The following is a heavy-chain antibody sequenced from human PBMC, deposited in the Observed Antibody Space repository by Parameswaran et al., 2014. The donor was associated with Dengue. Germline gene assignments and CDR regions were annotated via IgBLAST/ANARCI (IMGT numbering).Heavy chain of an antibody. CDR2: INPNSGGT. D-gene: IGHD3-10*01. CDR3: AIPYGSGSYLSGMDV. V-gene: IGHV1-2*04. J-gene: IGHJ6*04. Sequence: WVRQAPGQGLEWMGWINPNSGGTNYAQKFQGWVTMTRDTSISTAYMELSRLRSDDTAVYYCAIPYGSGSYLSGMDVWARTTVT.